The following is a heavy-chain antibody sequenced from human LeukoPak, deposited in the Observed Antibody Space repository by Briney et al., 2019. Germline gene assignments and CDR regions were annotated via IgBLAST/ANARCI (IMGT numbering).Heavy chain of an antibody. V-gene: IGHV4-34*10. J-gene: IGHJ3*02. CDR3: ARSDILTGYRYAFDI. CDR1: GGSFSGYD. Sequence: SETLSLTCAVYGGSFSGYDWSWIRQPPGKGLEWIGEINHSGSTNYNPSLKSRVTMSVDTSKNQFFLKLSSVTAADTAVYYCARSDILTGYRYAFDIWGQGTMVTVSS. D-gene: IGHD3-9*01. CDR2: INHSGST.